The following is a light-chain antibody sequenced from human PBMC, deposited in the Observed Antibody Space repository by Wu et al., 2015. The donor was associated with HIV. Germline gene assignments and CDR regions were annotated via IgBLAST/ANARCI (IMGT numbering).Light chain of an antibody. CDR3: QHYAESESLLYN. V-gene: IGKV3-20*01. Sequence: ETVLTQSPGTLSLSPGERATLSCRASQPVDNNNLAWYQQRPDQAPRLLIYGVFNRATGIPDRFSGSGSGTDFTLTISRLEPEDFALYYCQHYAESESLLYNFGQGTKLKIK. J-gene: IGKJ2*01. CDR2: GVF. CDR1: QPVDNNN.